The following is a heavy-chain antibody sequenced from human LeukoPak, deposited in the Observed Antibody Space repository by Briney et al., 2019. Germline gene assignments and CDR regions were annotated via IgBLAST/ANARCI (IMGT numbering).Heavy chain of an antibody. Sequence: GGSLRLSXAASGFTVSSNYMSWVRQAPGKGLEWVSVIYSCGSTYYADSVKGRFTISRDNSKNTLYLQMNSLRAEDTAVYYCARGGSGGSCYLPPGWFDPWGQGTLVTVSS. CDR2: IYSCGST. J-gene: IGHJ5*02. V-gene: IGHV3-66*03. CDR3: ARGGSGGSCYLPPGWFDP. CDR1: GFTVSSNY. D-gene: IGHD2-15*01.